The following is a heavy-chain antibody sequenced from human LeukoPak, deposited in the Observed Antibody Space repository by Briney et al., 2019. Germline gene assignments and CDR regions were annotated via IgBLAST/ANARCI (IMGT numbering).Heavy chain of an antibody. Sequence: ASVKVSCKASGYTFTGYYMHWVRQAPGQGLEWMGWINPNSRGTNYAQKFQGGVTMTRDTSISTAYMELSRLRSDDTAVYYCARDGLVVVAARARRFDPWGQGTLVTVSS. CDR2: INPNSRGT. CDR1: GYTFTGYY. J-gene: IGHJ5*02. D-gene: IGHD2-15*01. CDR3: ARDGLVVVAARARRFDP. V-gene: IGHV1-2*02.